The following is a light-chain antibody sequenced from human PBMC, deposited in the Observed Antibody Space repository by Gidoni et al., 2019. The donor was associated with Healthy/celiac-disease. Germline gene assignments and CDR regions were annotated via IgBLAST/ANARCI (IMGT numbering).Light chain of an antibody. V-gene: IGLV3-1*01. J-gene: IGLJ1*01. Sequence: SYELTQPPSVSVSPGQTASITCSGEKLGDKYACWYQQKPGQSPVLVIYQDSNRPSGIPERFSGSNSGNTATLTISGTQAMDEADYYCQAWDSSTAYYVFGTGTKVTVL. CDR2: QDS. CDR3: QAWDSSTAYYV. CDR1: KLGDKY.